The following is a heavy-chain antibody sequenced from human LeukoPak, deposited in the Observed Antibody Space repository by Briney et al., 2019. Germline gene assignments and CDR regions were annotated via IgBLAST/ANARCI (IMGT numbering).Heavy chain of an antibody. V-gene: IGHV4-59*01. CDR2: IYYSGST. J-gene: IGHJ4*02. CDR1: GGSISSYY. Sequence: PSETLSLTCTVSGGSISSYYWSWIRQPPGKGLEWIGYIYYSGSTNYNLSLKSRVTISVDTSKNQFSLKLSSVTAADTAVYYCARLIAAAGFDYWGQGTLVTVSS. CDR3: ARLIAAAGFDY. D-gene: IGHD6-13*01.